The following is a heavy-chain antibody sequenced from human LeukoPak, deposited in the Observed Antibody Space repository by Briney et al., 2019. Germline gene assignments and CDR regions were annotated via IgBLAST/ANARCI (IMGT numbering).Heavy chain of an antibody. D-gene: IGHD1-14*01. J-gene: IGHJ4*02. Sequence: ASVKVSCKTSGYSFTDYYMHWVRQAPGQGLEWMGWINPNSGGTKYTQKFQGRVTMTRDTSISTAYMELTRLRSDDTAVYYCARNLDYWGQGTLVTVSS. CDR3: ARNLDY. V-gene: IGHV1-2*02. CDR1: GYSFTDYY. CDR2: INPNSGGT.